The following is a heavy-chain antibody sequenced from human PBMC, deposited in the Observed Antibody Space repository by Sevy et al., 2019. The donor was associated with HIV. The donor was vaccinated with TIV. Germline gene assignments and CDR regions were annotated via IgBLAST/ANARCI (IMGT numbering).Heavy chain of an antibody. CDR2: IYYSGST. CDR3: ARLLMVDTAMVQYYFDY. CDR1: GGSISSSSYY. Sequence: SETLSLTCTVSGGSISSSSYYWGWIRQPPGKGLEWIGSIYYSGSTYYNPSLKSRVTISVDTSKNQFSLKLGSVTAADTAVYYCARLLMVDTAMVQYYFDYWGQGTLVTVSS. J-gene: IGHJ4*02. V-gene: IGHV4-39*01. D-gene: IGHD5-18*01.